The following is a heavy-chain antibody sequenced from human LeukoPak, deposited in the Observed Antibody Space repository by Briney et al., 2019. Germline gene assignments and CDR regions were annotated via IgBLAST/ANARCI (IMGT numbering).Heavy chain of an antibody. V-gene: IGHV3-30-3*01. J-gene: IGHJ3*02. Sequence: PGRSLRLSCAASGFTFSSYAIHWVRQAPGKGLEWVALISYDGSKKYYADSVKGRFTISRDSPKNTLYLQMDGLRLEDTAVYYCARVFEWRALFDAFDIWGQGTMVTVSS. CDR3: ARVFEWRALFDAFDI. D-gene: IGHD2-8*01. CDR1: GFTFSSYA. CDR2: ISYDGSKK.